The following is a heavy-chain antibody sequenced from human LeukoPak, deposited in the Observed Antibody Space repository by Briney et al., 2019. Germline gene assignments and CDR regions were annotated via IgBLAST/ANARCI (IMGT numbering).Heavy chain of an antibody. CDR1: GFTFSSYA. CDR3: TIAGSYRFDY. CDR2: ISGSGGST. D-gene: IGHD3-16*02. Sequence: RPGGSLRLSCAASGFTFSSYAMSWVRQAPGKGLEWVSAISGSGGSTYYADSVKGRFTISRDNAKNTLYLQMNSLTVEDTAVYYCTIAGSYRFDYWGQGTLVTVSP. V-gene: IGHV3-23*01. J-gene: IGHJ4*02.